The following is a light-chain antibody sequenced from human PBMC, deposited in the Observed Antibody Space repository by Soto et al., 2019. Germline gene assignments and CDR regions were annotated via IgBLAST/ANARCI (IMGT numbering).Light chain of an antibody. CDR1: QSVINN. Sequence: EIVMTQSPATLSVSPGERATLSCRASQSVINNLAWYQQKPGQAPRLLIYGASTRATGIPARFSGSGSGTEFTLTISSLQSEDFALYYCQQYKNWPRTFGQGTKVDIK. CDR3: QQYKNWPRT. CDR2: GAS. V-gene: IGKV3-15*01. J-gene: IGKJ1*01.